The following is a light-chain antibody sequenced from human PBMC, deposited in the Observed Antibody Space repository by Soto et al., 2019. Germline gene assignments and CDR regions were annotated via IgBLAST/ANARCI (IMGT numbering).Light chain of an antibody. CDR1: QSITGN. CDR2: DAS. Sequence: EIVMTQSPATLSVSPGERATLSCRASQSITGNLTWYQQKPGQAPRLLIYDASTSATGIPARFSGSGSGTEFTLTISSLQSEDFAVYYCQQYNNWPLTFGGGTKVEI. CDR3: QQYNNWPLT. J-gene: IGKJ4*01. V-gene: IGKV3-15*01.